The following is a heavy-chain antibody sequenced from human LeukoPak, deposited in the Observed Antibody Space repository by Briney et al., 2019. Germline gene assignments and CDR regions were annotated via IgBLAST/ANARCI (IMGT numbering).Heavy chain of an antibody. D-gene: IGHD5-18*01. CDR2: INSDGSTT. CDR1: GFTFSSFW. CDR3: ARGGYGAHMG. Sequence: GGSLRLSCAASGFTFSSFWMHWVRQPPGKGLVWVSGINSDGSTTGYADSVKGRFTISRDNAKSTVHLQMNSLRAEDTAVYYCARGGYGAHMGWGQGTLVTVSS. V-gene: IGHV3-74*01. J-gene: IGHJ4*02.